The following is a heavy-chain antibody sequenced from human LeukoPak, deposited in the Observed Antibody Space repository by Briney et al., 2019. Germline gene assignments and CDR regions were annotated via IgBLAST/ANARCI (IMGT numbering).Heavy chain of an antibody. D-gene: IGHD2-21*01. J-gene: IGHJ4*02. CDR3: ARNHDWAFDY. V-gene: IGHV4-4*02. CDR1: GDSISRGHW. CDR2: IFHTGST. Sequence: SGTLSLTCAVSGDSISRGHWWNWVRQPPGKGLEWIGEIFHTGSTNYNPSLKSRVTMSVGKSKNQFSLNLTSVTATDMAVYYCARNHDWAFDYWGQGTLATVSS.